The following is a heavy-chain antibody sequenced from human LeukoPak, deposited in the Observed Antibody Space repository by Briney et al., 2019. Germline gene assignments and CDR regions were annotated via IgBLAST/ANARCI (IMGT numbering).Heavy chain of an antibody. CDR1: GFTFDDYG. V-gene: IGHV3-20*04. D-gene: IGHD1-26*01. CDR2: INWNGGST. Sequence: GGSLRLSXAASGFTFDDYGMSWVRQAPGKGLEWVSGINWNGGSTCYADSVKGRFTISRDNAKNSLYLQMNSLRAEDTALYYCAGDGRPWELPPLPFDYWGQGTLVTVSS. J-gene: IGHJ4*02. CDR3: AGDGRPWELPPLPFDY.